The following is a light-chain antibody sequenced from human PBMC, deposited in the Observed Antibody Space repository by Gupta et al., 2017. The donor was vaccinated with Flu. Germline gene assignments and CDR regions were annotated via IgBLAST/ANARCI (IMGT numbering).Light chain of an antibody. Sequence: DIVMTQSPDSLAVSLGERATINCKSSQTVLYRSENKNYLAWYQQKPGQPPKLLISWASTREAGVPDRFSGSGSGTDFTLTISSRQAEDVAVYFCQQYFSNSPITFGQGTRLEIK. V-gene: IGKV4-1*01. J-gene: IGKJ5*01. CDR1: QTVLYRSENKNY. CDR3: QQYFSNSPIT. CDR2: WAS.